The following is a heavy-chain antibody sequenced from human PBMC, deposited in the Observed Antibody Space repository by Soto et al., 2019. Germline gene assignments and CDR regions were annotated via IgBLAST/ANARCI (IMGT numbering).Heavy chain of an antibody. J-gene: IGHJ4*02. Sequence: SVKVCCKASGGTFSSYAISWVRQAPGQGLEWMGGIIPIFGTANYAQKFQGRVTITADESTSTAYMELSSLRSEDTAVYYCAASAGYSSSWYLVFGYFDYWGQGTLVTVSS. CDR1: GGTFSSYA. CDR3: AASAGYSSSWYLVFGYFDY. D-gene: IGHD6-13*01. CDR2: IIPIFGTA. V-gene: IGHV1-69*13.